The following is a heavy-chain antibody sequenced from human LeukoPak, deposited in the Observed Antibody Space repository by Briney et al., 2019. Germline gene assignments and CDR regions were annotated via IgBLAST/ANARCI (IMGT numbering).Heavy chain of an antibody. V-gene: IGHV4-59*01. J-gene: IGHJ6*03. Sequence: SETLSLTCTVSGGSISSYYWSWIRQPPGKGLDWIGYIYYSGSTNYNPSLKSRVTISVDTSKNQFSLKLSSVTAADTAVYYCARGLRDYGSGSYPYYYMDVWGKGTTVTISS. CDR2: IYYSGST. D-gene: IGHD3-10*01. CDR1: GGSISSYY. CDR3: ARGLRDYGSGSYPYYYMDV.